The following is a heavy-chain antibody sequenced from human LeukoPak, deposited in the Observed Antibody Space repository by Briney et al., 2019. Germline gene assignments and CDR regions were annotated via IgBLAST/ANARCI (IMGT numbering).Heavy chain of an antibody. CDR3: ASGSVIGDGAFDI. CDR2: VYITGST. D-gene: IGHD7-27*01. V-gene: IGHV4-4*07. Sequence: PSETLSLTCIVFGGSISSYYWNWIRQPAGKGLEWIGRVYITGSTSYDPSLKGRATMSVDTSKNQFSLKLSSVTAADTAVYYCASGSVIGDGAFDIWGQGIMVTVSS. CDR1: GGSISSYY. J-gene: IGHJ3*02.